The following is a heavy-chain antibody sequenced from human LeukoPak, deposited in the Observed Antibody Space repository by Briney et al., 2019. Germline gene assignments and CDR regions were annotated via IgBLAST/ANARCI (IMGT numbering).Heavy chain of an antibody. V-gene: IGHV3-21*01. D-gene: IGHD6-19*01. CDR1: GFTFSSYS. CDR3: AREVQWLGNYFDY. J-gene: IGHJ4*02. CDR2: ISSSSSYI. Sequence: GGSLRLSCAASGFTFSSYSMNWVRQAPGKGLEWVSSISSSSSYIYYADSEKGRFTISRDNAKNSLYLQMNSLRAEDTAVYYCAREVQWLGNYFDYWGQGTLVTVSS.